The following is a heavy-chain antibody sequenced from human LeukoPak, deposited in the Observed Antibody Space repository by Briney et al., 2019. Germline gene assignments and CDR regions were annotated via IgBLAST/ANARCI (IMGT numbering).Heavy chain of an antibody. J-gene: IGHJ6*03. D-gene: IGHD4-11*01. V-gene: IGHV3-23*01. CDR1: GFTFSSYA. Sequence: GGSLRLSCAASGFTFSSYAMSWVRQAPGKGLEWVSAISGSGGSTYYADSVKGWFTISRDNSKNTLYLQMNSLRAEDTAVYYCAKYLDYSNYYYYMDVWGKGTTVTVSS. CDR3: AKYLDYSNYYYYMDV. CDR2: ISGSGGST.